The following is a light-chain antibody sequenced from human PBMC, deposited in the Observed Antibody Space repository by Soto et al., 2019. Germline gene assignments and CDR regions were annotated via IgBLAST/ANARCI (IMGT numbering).Light chain of an antibody. CDR3: QQHGILLT. V-gene: IGKV3-20*01. CDR1: QSVSSSY. Sequence: EIVLTQSPGTLSLSPGERATLSCRASQSVSSSYLAWYQQKPGQAPRLLIYGASSRATGIPDRFSGSGSGTDFTLTISRLEPEDVAVYYCQQHGILLTFGGGTKVDIK. J-gene: IGKJ4*01. CDR2: GAS.